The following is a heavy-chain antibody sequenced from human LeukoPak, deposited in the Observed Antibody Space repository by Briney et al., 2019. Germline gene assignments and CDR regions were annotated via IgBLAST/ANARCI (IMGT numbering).Heavy chain of an antibody. Sequence: GRSLRLSCAASGFTFDAHDMHWVRQAPGRGLEWVSGISWNSANIGYADSVRGRFTISRDNAKNSLYLQVNSLRAEDAALYYCAKDMFYCSSNSCSLDTNGLDYWGRGTLVTVSS. CDR1: GFTFDAHD. CDR2: ISWNSANI. CDR3: AKDMFYCSSNSCSLDTNGLDY. J-gene: IGHJ4*02. V-gene: IGHV3-9*01. D-gene: IGHD2-2*01.